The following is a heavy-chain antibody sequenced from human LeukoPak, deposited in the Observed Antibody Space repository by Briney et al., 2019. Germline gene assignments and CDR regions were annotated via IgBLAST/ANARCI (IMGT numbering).Heavy chain of an antibody. Sequence: ASVKVSCKASGYTFTSYDINWVRQATGQGLEWMGWMNPNSGNTGDAQKFQGRVTITRNTSISTAYMELSSLRSEDTAVYYCARGSTTGRSTSGDWFDPWGQGTLVTVSS. CDR2: MNPNSGNT. D-gene: IGHD1-1*01. CDR3: ARGSTTGRSTSGDWFDP. CDR1: GYTFTSYD. J-gene: IGHJ5*02. V-gene: IGHV1-8*03.